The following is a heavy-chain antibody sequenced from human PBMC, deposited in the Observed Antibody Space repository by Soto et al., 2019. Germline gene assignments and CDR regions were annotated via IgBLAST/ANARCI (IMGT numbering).Heavy chain of an antibody. CDR3: ARSANGYDYGPFDY. Sequence: QVQLQESGPGLVKPSQTLSLTCTVSGGSISSGGYYWSWIRQHPGKSLEWIGYIYYSGSTYYNPSLKSRVTISVDTSKNQCSLKLSSVTAADTAVYYCARSANGYDYGPFDYWGQGTLVTVSS. V-gene: IGHV4-31*03. D-gene: IGHD5-12*01. J-gene: IGHJ4*02. CDR2: IYYSGST. CDR1: GGSISSGGYY.